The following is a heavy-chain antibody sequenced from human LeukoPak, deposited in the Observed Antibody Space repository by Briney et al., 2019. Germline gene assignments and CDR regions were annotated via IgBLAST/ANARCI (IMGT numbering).Heavy chain of an antibody. V-gene: IGHV1-18*01. CDR2: ISTYDGDT. CDR1: GYSFTTYG. Sequence: ASVTVSCKASGYSFTTYGISWVRQAPGQGVEWMGWISTYDGDTNYAQNLQGRVTMTTDTPTTTAYMELRSLRSDDTAVYYCARDGPVEMATIRYFDYWGQGTLVTVSS. D-gene: IGHD5-24*01. J-gene: IGHJ4*02. CDR3: ARDGPVEMATIRYFDY.